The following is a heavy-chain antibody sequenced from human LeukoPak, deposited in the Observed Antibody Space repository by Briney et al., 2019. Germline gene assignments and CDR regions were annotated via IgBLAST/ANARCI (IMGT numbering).Heavy chain of an antibody. V-gene: IGHV3-7*01. CDR1: GFTFSSYW. Sequence: AGGSLRLSCAASGFTFSSYWMSWVRQAPGKGLEWVANIKQDGSEKYYVDSVKGRFTISRDNAKNSLYPQMNSLRAEDTAVYYCARDSPVILAGGFDPWGQGTLVTVSS. D-gene: IGHD2/OR15-2a*01. CDR3: ARDSPVILAGGFDP. J-gene: IGHJ5*02. CDR2: IKQDGSEK.